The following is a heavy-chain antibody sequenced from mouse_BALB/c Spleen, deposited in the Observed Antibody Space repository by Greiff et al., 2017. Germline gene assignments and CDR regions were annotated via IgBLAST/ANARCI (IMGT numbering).Heavy chain of an antibody. CDR3: AKEYDGSKCAY. V-gene: IGHV1S34*01. J-gene: IGHJ3*01. D-gene: IGHD1-2*01. CDR1: GYSFTGYY. CDR2: ISCYNGAT. Sequence: LVKTGASVKISCKASGYSFTGYYMHWVKQSHGKSLEWIGYISCYNGATSYNQKFKGKATFTVDTSSSTAYMQFNSLTSEDSAVYYCAKEYDGSKCAYWGQGTVVTVSA.